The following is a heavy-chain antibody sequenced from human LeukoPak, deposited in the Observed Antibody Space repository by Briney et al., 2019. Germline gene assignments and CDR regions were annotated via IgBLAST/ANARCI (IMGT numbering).Heavy chain of an antibody. CDR3: TTGATRLLLEY. CDR2: IKSKTDGGTT. Sequence: GGSHRLSCAASGFTFSNAWMNWVRQAPGKGLEWVGRIKSKTDGGTTEYAAPVKGRFTISRDDSKNTLYLQMNSLKTEDTAVYYCTTGATRLLLEYWGQGTLVTVSS. V-gene: IGHV3-15*01. CDR1: GFTFSNAW. D-gene: IGHD2/OR15-2a*01. J-gene: IGHJ4*02.